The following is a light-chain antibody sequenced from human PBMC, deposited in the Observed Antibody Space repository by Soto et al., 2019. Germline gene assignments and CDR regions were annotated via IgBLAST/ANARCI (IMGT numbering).Light chain of an antibody. CDR2: DVS. CDR1: RSDVGGYNY. CDR3: SSYTSSSTLGV. V-gene: IGLV2-14*01. Sequence: QSALTQPASVSGSLGRPITISCTETRSDVGGYNYVSWYQQHPGKAPKLMIYDVSNRPSGVSNRFSGSKSGNTASLTISGLQAEDEADYYCSSYTSSSTLGVFGTGTKLTVL. J-gene: IGLJ1*01.